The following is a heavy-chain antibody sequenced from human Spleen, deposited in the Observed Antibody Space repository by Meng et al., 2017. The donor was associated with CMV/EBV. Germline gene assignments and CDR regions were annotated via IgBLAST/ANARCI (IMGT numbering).Heavy chain of an antibody. J-gene: IGHJ4*02. CDR3: ARDLFMVAAGMSGAPMGN. CDR1: GGSFSGYY. D-gene: IGHD2-15*01. CDR2: INHSGST. V-gene: IGHV4-34*01. Sequence: SETLSLTCAIYGGSFSGYYWSWIRQPPGKGLEWIGEINHSGSTNYNPSLKSRVTISVDTSKNQFSLKLISVTAADTAVYYCARDLFMVAAGMSGAPMGNWGQGTLVTVSS.